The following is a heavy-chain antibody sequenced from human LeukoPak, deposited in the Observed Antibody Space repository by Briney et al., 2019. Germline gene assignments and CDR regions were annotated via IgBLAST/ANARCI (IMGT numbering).Heavy chain of an antibody. D-gene: IGHD3-16*02. Sequence: GGSLRLSCAASGFTFSTYSMHWVRQAPGKGLEWVANIKQDGSEKYYVDSVKGRFTISGDNAKNSLYLQMNSLRAEDTAVYYCARGRIVDIWGQGTMVTVSS. V-gene: IGHV3-7*01. J-gene: IGHJ3*02. CDR2: IKQDGSEK. CDR3: ARGRIVDI. CDR1: GFTFSTYS.